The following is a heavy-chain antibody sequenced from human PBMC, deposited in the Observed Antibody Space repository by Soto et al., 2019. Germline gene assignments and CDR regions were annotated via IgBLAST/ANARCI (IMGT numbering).Heavy chain of an antibody. V-gene: IGHV1-24*01. CDR1: GYTLTELS. CDR3: AICRGGSCYWGIKYYGMDV. D-gene: IGHD2-15*01. CDR2: FDPEDGET. Sequence: ASVKVSFKVPGYTLTELSMHWVRQAPGKGLEWMGGFDPEDGETIYAQKFQGRVTMTEDTSTDTAFMELSSLRSEDTAVYYCAICRGGSCYWGIKYYGMDVWGQGTTVTVSS. J-gene: IGHJ6*02.